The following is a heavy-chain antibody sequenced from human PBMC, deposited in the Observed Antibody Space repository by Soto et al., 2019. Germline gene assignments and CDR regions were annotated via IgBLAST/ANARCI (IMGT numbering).Heavy chain of an antibody. Sequence: VRPLRLSCAASGFTFISHAMHWVRQAPGKGLEWVSAISGGGGSTYYADSVKGRFTISRDNSKNTLYLQMNSLRAEDTAVYYCATDDPQKSRASDHWGQGTLVTVSS. V-gene: IGHV3-23*01. D-gene: IGHD6-13*01. J-gene: IGHJ1*01. CDR3: ATDDPQKSRASDH. CDR1: GFTFISHA. CDR2: ISGGGGST.